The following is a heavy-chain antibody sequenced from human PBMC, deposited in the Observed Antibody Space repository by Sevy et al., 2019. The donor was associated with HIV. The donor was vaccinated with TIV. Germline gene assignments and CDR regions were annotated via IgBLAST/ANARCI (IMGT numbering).Heavy chain of an antibody. CDR3: ARGGYDFWSGSEGVYGMDV. CDR1: GFTFSDYY. V-gene: IGHV3-11*01. CDR2: ISSSGSTI. J-gene: IGHJ6*02. Sequence: GGSLRLSCAASGFTFSDYYMSWIRQAPGKGLEWVSYISSSGSTIYYADSVKGRFTISRDNAKNSLYLQINSLRAEDTAVYYCARGGYDFWSGSEGVYGMDVWGQGTTVTVSS. D-gene: IGHD3-3*01.